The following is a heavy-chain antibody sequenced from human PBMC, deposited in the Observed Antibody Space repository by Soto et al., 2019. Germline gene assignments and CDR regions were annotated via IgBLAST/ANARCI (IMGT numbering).Heavy chain of an antibody. V-gene: IGHV4-61*01. J-gene: IGHJ3*02. Sequence: QVQLQESGPGLVKPSETLSLTCTVSGGSVSSGSYYWSWIRQPPVKGLEWFGYIYYSGSTNYNPSLKSRVTISVDTSKNQFSLKLSSVTAADTAVYYCARDQRRYYGSGSYAFDIWGQGTMVTVSS. D-gene: IGHD3-10*01. CDR2: IYYSGST. CDR1: GGSVSSGSYY. CDR3: ARDQRRYYGSGSYAFDI.